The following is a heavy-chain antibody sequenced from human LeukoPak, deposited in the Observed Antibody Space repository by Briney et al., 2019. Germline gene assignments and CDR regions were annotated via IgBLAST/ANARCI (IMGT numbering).Heavy chain of an antibody. Sequence: PGMSLRLSCAASGFTFSSYGMHWVRQAPGKGLDWVAVISNDGSKEFYADSVKGRFTISRDNSKNTLYLQMNSLRAEDTAVYYRARDSVEDSRGAFDIWGQGTMVTVSS. J-gene: IGHJ3*02. CDR1: GFTFSSYG. CDR3: ARDSVEDSRGAFDI. CDR2: ISNDGSKE. D-gene: IGHD3-22*01. V-gene: IGHV3-30*03.